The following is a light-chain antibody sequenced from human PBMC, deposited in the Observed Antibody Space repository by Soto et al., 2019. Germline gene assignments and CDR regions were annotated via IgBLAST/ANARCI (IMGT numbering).Light chain of an antibody. Sequence: QSVLTQPASVSGSPGQSITISCTGTSSDVGSYNLVSWYQQHPGKAPKLMIYEGSKRPSGVSNRFSGSKSGNTASLTISGLQAEDEADYYCCPYAGSSTFYVVFGGGTKVTVL. V-gene: IGLV2-23*03. CDR1: SSDVGSYNL. J-gene: IGLJ2*01. CDR2: EGS. CDR3: CPYAGSSTFYVV.